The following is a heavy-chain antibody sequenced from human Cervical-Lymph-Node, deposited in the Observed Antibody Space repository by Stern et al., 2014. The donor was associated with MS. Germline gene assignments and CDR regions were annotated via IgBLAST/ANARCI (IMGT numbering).Heavy chain of an antibody. D-gene: IGHD3-10*01. CDR1: GVSISSAAYY. Sequence: QVQLQESDPGLVKPSQTLSLTCTVSGVSISSAAYYWSWIRQPPGKGLEWLGFIHYSGSTYYNPSLKSRLFISLDTSKSQFSLKVSSTTAADTAVYYCARLLDVPGDANFDNWGQGTLVTVSS. CDR2: IHYSGST. CDR3: ARLLDVPGDANFDN. J-gene: IGHJ4*02. V-gene: IGHV4-31*03.